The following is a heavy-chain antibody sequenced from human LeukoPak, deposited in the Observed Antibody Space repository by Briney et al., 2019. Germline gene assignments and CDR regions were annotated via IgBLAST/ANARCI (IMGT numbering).Heavy chain of an antibody. CDR1: GGSFSGYY. V-gene: IGHV4-34*01. J-gene: IGHJ3*02. CDR2: INHSGST. Sequence: SETLSLTCAVYGGSFSGYYWSWIRQPPGKGLEWIGEINHSGSTNYNPSLKSRVTISVDTSKNQFSLKLSSVTAADTAVYYCARPSRIAARRHAFDIWGQGTMVTVSS. CDR3: ARPSRIAARRHAFDI. D-gene: IGHD6-6*01.